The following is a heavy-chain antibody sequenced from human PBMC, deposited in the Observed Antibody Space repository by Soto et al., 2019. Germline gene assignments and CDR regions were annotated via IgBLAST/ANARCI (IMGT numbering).Heavy chain of an antibody. D-gene: IGHD2-2*01. CDR2: IKEDGSEK. Sequence: EVQLVESGGGLVQPGGSLRLSCAASAFTFRNYWMSWVRQAPGKGLECVAKIKEDGSEKYYVDSVKGRFTISRDNAKNSVYPEMNSLTVEDTAMYYCARASSSTSGAIDYWGQGTLVTVSS. V-gene: IGHV3-7*04. CDR3: ARASSSTSGAIDY. CDR1: AFTFRNYW. J-gene: IGHJ4*02.